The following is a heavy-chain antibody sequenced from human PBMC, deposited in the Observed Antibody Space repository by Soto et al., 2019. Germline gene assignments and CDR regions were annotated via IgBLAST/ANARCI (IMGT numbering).Heavy chain of an antibody. CDR3: GMGATKEFLAYYFDY. Sequence: QVQLVESGGGVVQPGRSLRLSCAASGFTFSSYAMHWVRQAPGKGLEWVAVISYDGSNKYYADSVKGRFTISRDNSKNTLYLQMNSLRAEDTAVYYCGMGATKEFLAYYFDYWGQGTLVTVSS. CDR2: ISYDGSNK. V-gene: IGHV3-30-3*01. D-gene: IGHD1-26*01. J-gene: IGHJ4*02. CDR1: GFTFSSYA.